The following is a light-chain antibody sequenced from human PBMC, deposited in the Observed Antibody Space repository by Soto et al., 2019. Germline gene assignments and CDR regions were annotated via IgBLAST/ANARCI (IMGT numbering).Light chain of an antibody. CDR1: SSDVGSYNL. J-gene: IGLJ3*02. CDR2: EDL. CDR3: CSYARSSTWV. Sequence: QSALTQPASVSGSPGQSITISCTGTSSDVGSYNLVSWYQQHPGKAPKLMIYEDLKRPSGVSNRFSGSKSGNTASLTISGLQAEDEADYYCCSYARSSTWVFGGGTKLTVL. V-gene: IGLV2-23*01.